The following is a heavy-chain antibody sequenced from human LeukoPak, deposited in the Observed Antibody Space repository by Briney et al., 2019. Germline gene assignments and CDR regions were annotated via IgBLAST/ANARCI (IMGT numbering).Heavy chain of an antibody. Sequence: ASVKVSCKASGYTFTSNYIHWVRQAPGQGLEWMGMIYPRDGSTSYAQKFQGRVTVTRDTSTSTVHMELSGLRSEDTAVYYCARDQEGFDYWGPGTLVTVSS. CDR1: GYTFTSNY. J-gene: IGHJ4*02. CDR2: IYPRDGST. CDR3: ARDQEGFDY. V-gene: IGHV1-46*01.